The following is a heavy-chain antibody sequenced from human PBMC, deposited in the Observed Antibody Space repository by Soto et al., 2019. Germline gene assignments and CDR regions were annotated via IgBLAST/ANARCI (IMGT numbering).Heavy chain of an antibody. CDR3: ARLGAYYYGSGLAKGYYYGMDV. CDR2: INHSGSP. CDR1: GGSFRGYY. V-gene: IGHV4-34*01. D-gene: IGHD3-10*01. Sequence: SETLSLTCTVSGGSFRGYYWGWVRQPPGKGLEWIGEINHSGSPNYHPSLKSRVTISVATSKNQFSLTVNSVTPADTAMYYCARLGAYYYGSGLAKGYYYGMDVWGQGTTVTVSS. J-gene: IGHJ6*02.